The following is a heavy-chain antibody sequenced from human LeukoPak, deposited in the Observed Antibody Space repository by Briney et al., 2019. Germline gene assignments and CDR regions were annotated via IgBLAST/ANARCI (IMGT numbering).Heavy chain of an antibody. J-gene: IGHJ4*02. CDR1: GFTFRSYG. D-gene: IGHD3-22*01. CDR3: ARDGDSRGYSYDY. V-gene: IGHV3-33*01. CDR2: IWHDGSNE. Sequence: GGSLRLSCAASGFTFRSYGMHWVRQAPGQGLEWVALIWHDGSNEYYADSVKGRFTISRDNSKNTLSLQVNSLRAEDTAVYYCARDGDSRGYSYDYWGQGTLVTVFS.